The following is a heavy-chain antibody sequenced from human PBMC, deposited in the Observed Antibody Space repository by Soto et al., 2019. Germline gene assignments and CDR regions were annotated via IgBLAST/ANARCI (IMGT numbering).Heavy chain of an antibody. Sequence: EVQLVESGGGLVQPGGSLRLSCAASGFTFSSYWMHWVRQAPGKGLVWVSRINSDGSSTSYADSVKGRFTISRDNAKNSLYLQMNSLRAEDTAVYYCARQWTNYDILTGYFQYYFDYLGQGTLVTVSS. J-gene: IGHJ4*02. V-gene: IGHV3-74*01. CDR3: ARQWTNYDILTGYFQYYFDY. CDR1: GFTFSSYW. CDR2: INSDGSST. D-gene: IGHD3-9*01.